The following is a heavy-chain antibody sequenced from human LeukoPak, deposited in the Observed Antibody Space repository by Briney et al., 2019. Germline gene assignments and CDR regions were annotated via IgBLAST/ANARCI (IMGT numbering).Heavy chain of an antibody. CDR3: AKDGLESAKGFYYMDV. CDR2: IRYDGSNK. V-gene: IGHV3-30*02. J-gene: IGHJ6*03. Sequence: GGSLRLSCAASGFTFSSYGMHWVRQAPGKGLEWVAFIRYDGSNKYYADSVKGRFTISRDNSKNTLYLQMNSLRAEDTAVYYCAKDGLESAKGFYYMDVWGKGTTVTVSS. CDR1: GFTFSSYG.